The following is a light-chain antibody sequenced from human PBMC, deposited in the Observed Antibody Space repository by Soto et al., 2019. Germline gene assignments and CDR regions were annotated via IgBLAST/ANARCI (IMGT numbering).Light chain of an antibody. V-gene: IGLV1-47*01. Sequence: QSVLTQPPSASGTPGQRGTISCSGSSSNFGSNYVYWYQQLPGTAPKLLIYRNNQRPSGVPDRFSGSKSGTSASLAISGLRSEDEADYYCAAWDDSLSGQVFGGGTKLTVL. CDR1: SSNFGSNY. CDR2: RNN. J-gene: IGLJ3*02. CDR3: AAWDDSLSGQV.